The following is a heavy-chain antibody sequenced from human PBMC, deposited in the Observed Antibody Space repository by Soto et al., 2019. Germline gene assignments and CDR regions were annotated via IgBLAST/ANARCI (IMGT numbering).Heavy chain of an antibody. D-gene: IGHD3-22*01. CDR3: ARMGPAHYYDTSGYYSPRDC. Sequence: QVQLVQSGAEVKKPGSSLKVSCKASGDTFSSYAINWVRQAPGQGLEWMGGINPIFGTSNYAQKFKGRVTITAGESTTSVYRALSSLRSEDTAVYYCARMGPAHYYDTSGYYSPRDCWGQGTLV. CDR2: INPIFGTS. CDR1: GDTFSSYA. V-gene: IGHV1-69*01. J-gene: IGHJ4*02.